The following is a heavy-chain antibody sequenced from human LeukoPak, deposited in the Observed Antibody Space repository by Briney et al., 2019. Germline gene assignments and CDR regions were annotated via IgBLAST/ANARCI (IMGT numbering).Heavy chain of an antibody. D-gene: IGHD1-7*01. CDR3: VWNSEHYFDF. CDR1: GFTFTNAW. CDR2: IKNKGEGETT. V-gene: IGHV3-15*01. J-gene: IGHJ4*02. Sequence: GGSLRLSCAASGFTFTNAWMSWVRQAPGKGLEWVGRIKNKGEGETTDYAAPVKGRFTIPRDDSENTLFLQMHSLETEDTALYYCVWNSEHYFDFWGQGSLVTVSS.